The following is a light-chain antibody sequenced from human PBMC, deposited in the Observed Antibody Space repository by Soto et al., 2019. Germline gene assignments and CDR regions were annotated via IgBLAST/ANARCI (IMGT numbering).Light chain of an antibody. CDR1: SSDVGAYDY. V-gene: IGLV2-14*01. J-gene: IGLJ1*01. CDR2: VVS. Sequence: QSALTQPASVSGSPGQSITLSCTGTSSDVGAYDYVSWYPQHPDKAPKLIIYVVSNRPSGVSNRFSGSKSGNTASLTISGLQAEDEADYYCSLYTSSDTPYVFGAGTKVTVL. CDR3: SLYTSSDTPYV.